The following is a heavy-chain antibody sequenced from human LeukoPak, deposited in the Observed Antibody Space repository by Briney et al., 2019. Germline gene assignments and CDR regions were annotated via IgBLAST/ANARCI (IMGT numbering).Heavy chain of an antibody. V-gene: IGHV1-2*02. CDR2: INPNSGGT. CDR3: ARSGGFWSGYYHFDY. CDR1: GYTFTDYY. J-gene: IGHJ4*02. Sequence: ASVKVSCKVSGYTFTDYYMHWVRQAPGQGLEWMGWINPNSGGTNYAQKFQGRVTMTRDTSISTAYMELSRLRSDDTAVYYCARSGGFWSGYYHFDYWGQGTLVIVSS. D-gene: IGHD3-3*01.